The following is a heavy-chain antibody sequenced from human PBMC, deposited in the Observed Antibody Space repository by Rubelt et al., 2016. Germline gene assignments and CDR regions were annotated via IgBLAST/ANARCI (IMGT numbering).Heavy chain of an antibody. J-gene: IGHJ4*02. V-gene: IGHV4-34*01. CDR2: INHSGST. CDR1: GGSFSGYY. D-gene: IGHD3-22*01. Sequence: QVQLQQWGAGLLKPSETLSLTCAVYGGSFSGYYWSWIRQPPGKGLEWIGEINHSGSTNYNPSLKSRVTISVGTSSNQFSWKLGSWTAWDTAVYYCARGKEGLGVTMMDYWGQGTLVTVSS. CDR3: ARGKEGLGVTMMDY.